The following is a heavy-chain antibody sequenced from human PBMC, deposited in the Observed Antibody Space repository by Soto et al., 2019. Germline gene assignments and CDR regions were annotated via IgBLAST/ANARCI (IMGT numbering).Heavy chain of an antibody. D-gene: IGHD6-13*01. CDR3: ARGGIAAAAPPDY. CDR2: IYYSGST. Sequence: QVQLQESGPGLVKPSQTLSLTCTVSGGSISSGGYYWSWIRQHPGKGLEWIGYIYYSGSTYYNPSPPRRVTISVDTSKNQFSLKLSPVTAADTAVYYCARGGIAAAAPPDYWGQGTLVTVSS. J-gene: IGHJ4*02. CDR1: GGSISSGGYY. V-gene: IGHV4-31*03.